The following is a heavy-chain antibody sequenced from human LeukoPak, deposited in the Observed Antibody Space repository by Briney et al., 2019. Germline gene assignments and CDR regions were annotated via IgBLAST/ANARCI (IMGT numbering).Heavy chain of an antibody. V-gene: IGHV4-59*08. CDR1: GGSISRYY. CDR3: ARVPPDYNDLHDALDL. D-gene: IGHD4-17*01. CDR2: ISYSGST. J-gene: IGHJ3*01. Sequence: SESLSLTRAVSGGSISRYYWSCIRQPPGRGLGWGGYISYSGSTNYNPSLKSRVTISIDTCKNNFSLWFNSLSAAATAVYYCARVPPDYNDLHDALDLWGQGTVVTVS.